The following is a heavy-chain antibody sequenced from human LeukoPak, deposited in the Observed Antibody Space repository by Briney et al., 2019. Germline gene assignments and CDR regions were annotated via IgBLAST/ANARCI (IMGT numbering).Heavy chain of an antibody. J-gene: IGHJ3*02. CDR3: TDSSGYYSHDAFDI. D-gene: IGHD3-22*01. CDR2: IIPIFGTA. CDR1: GGTFSSYA. Sequence: SVKVSCKASGGTFSSYAISWVRQAPGQGLEWMGGIIPIFGTANYAQKFQGRVTITTDESTSTAYMELSSLRSEDTAVYYCTDSSGYYSHDAFDIWGQGAMVTVSS. V-gene: IGHV1-69*05.